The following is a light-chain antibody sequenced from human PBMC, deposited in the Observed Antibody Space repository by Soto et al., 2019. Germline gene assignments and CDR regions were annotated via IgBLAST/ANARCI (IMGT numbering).Light chain of an antibody. V-gene: IGLV2-23*02. Sequence: QSALTQPASVSGSPGQSITISCTGTSSDVGSHNLVSWYQQHPGQAPKLMIYEVSKRTLGVSARFSASKSGNTASLTISGLQAEDEADYYCCSDGGSRAVFGGGTQLTVL. CDR1: SSDVGSHNL. CDR3: CSDGGSRAV. CDR2: EVS. J-gene: IGLJ7*01.